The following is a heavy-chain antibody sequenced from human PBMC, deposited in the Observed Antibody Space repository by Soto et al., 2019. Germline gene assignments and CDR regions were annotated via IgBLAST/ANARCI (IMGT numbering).Heavy chain of an antibody. CDR3: AKDGGHLDLWDY. J-gene: IGHJ4*02. Sequence: PGGTPRPYGGVSGNAETILDMRWPRPAPGKELEWVSALSGSGGSTYYADSGKGRFTISRATSKNTLYLHMTSLRAAHTAAYHFAKDGGHLDLWDYWAQGAL. D-gene: IGHD1-7*01. V-gene: IGHV3-23*01. CDR2: LSGSGGST. CDR1: GNAETILD.